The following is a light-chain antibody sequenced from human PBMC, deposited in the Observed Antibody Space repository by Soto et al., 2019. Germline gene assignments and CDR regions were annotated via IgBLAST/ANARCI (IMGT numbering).Light chain of an antibody. CDR1: QRVNGY. V-gene: IGKV3-11*01. Sequence: EIVLTQSPATLSLSPGERATLSCRASQRVNGYLAWYQQKPGQAPRLLIYDASNRATGIPVRFSGSGSGTDYTLTISSLEPEDFAVYYCQQYGNSPFAFGPGTKVHIK. CDR3: QQYGNSPFA. J-gene: IGKJ3*01. CDR2: DAS.